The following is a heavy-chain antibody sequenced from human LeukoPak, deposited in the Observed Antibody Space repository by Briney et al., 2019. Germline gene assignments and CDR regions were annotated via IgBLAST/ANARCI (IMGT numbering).Heavy chain of an antibody. V-gene: IGHV3-30*02. CDR2: IQYDGNNI. Sequence: GGSLRLSCEASGFTFSDYGMHWVRQAPGKGLEWVAFIQYDGNNIYYTDSMKGRFSISRDNSKNTVYLQMNSLSAEDTAVFYCARGRAYYYDSSGVHYFDYLGQGTLITVSS. CDR3: ARGRAYYYDSSGVHYFDY. CDR1: GFTFSDYG. D-gene: IGHD3-22*01. J-gene: IGHJ4*02.